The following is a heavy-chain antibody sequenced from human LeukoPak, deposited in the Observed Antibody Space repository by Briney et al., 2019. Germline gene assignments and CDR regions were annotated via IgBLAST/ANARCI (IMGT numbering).Heavy chain of an antibody. CDR3: ARGGFGKPSPYSVHVFDY. Sequence: PGGSLRLSCAASGFTVSTSYMSWVRQAPGKGLEWLSVIYSGGTTYYADSVKGRFTISRDNSRNTLYFQMNRLSVDDTAVYYCARGGFGKPSPYSVHVFDYWGQGTLVAVSS. CDR1: GFTVSTSY. D-gene: IGHD2-21*01. CDR2: IYSGGTT. J-gene: IGHJ4*02. V-gene: IGHV3-53*01.